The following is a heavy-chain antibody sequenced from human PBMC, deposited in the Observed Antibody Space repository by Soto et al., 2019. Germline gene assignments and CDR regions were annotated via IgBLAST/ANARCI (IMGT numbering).Heavy chain of an antibody. D-gene: IGHD6-6*01. CDR3: ARHVSGEYSSSSDAFDI. J-gene: IGHJ3*02. Sequence: SETLSLTCTVSGGSISSSSYYWGWIRQPPGKGLEWIGSIYYSGSTYYNPSLKSRVTISVDTSKNQFSLKLSSVTAADTAVYYCARHVSGEYSSSSDAFDIWGQGTMVTVSS. CDR2: IYYSGST. CDR1: GGSISSSSYY. V-gene: IGHV4-39*01.